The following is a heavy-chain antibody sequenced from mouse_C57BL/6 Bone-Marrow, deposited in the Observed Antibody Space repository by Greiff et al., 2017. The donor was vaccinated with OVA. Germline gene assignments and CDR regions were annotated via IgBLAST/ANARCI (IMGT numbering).Heavy chain of an antibody. J-gene: IGHJ4*01. CDR2: INPNYGTT. CDR1: GYSFTDYN. V-gene: IGHV1-39*01. Sequence: VQLQQSGPELVKPGASVKISCKASGYSFTDYNMNWVKQSNGKSLEWIGVINPNYGTTSYNQKFKGKATLTVDQSSSTAYLQLNSLTSEDSAVYYCAGDYYGSHYYAMDYWGQGTSVTVSS. D-gene: IGHD1-1*01. CDR3: AGDYYGSHYYAMDY.